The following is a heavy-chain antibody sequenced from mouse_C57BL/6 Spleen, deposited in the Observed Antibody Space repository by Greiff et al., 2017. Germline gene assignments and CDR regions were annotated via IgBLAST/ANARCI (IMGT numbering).Heavy chain of an antibody. J-gene: IGHJ4*01. V-gene: IGHV1-82*01. CDR3: ARRGLYYDGGNAMDY. CDR2: IYPGDGDT. D-gene: IGHD1-1*01. CDR1: GYAFSSSW. Sequence: QVQLQQSGPELVKPGASVKISCKASGYAFSSSWMNWVKQRPGKGLEWIGRIYPGDGDTNYNGKFKGKATLTADKSSSTAYMQLSSLTSEDSAVYFCARRGLYYDGGNAMDYWGKGTSVSVSS.